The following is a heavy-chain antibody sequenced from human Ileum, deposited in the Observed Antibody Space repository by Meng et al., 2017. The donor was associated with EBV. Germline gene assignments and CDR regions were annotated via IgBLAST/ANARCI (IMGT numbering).Heavy chain of an antibody. J-gene: IGHJ4*02. D-gene: IGHD3-16*01. V-gene: IGHV2-5*02. CDR1: GFSLSTNGVG. Sequence: QYTLKESGPTLVNPTTTLPLTCSFFGFSLSTNGVGVGWIRQPPGKALEWLALIYYDDYQRYIPSLKTRLTITRVTSKSQVVLAMTNMDPVDTATYYCAHKPSGEDFFDYWGQGTLVTVSS. CDR3: AHKPSGEDFFDY. CDR2: IYYDDYQ.